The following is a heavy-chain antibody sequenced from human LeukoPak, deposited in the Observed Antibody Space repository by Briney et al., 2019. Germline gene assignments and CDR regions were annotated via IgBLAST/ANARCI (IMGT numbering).Heavy chain of an antibody. D-gene: IGHD2/OR15-2a*01. CDR3: VSFYEAY. J-gene: IGHJ4*02. V-gene: IGHV3-74*01. Sequence: GGSLRLSCAASGLAFSAYKMHWVRQAPGKGLVWVSHINSDGSWTSYADSVKGRFTISKDNARNTVYLQMNNLRAEDTAVYYCVSFYEAYWGRGTLVTVSS. CDR2: INSDGSWT. CDR1: GLAFSAYK.